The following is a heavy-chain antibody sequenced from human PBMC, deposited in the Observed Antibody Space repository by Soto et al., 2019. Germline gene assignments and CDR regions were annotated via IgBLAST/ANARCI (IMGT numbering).Heavy chain of an antibody. J-gene: IGHJ6*02. Sequence: LRLSCVASGFPFNTSGLHWVRQAPGEGLERVSLVSYDGNNNYYADSVKGRFTISRDNSKNTLYLQMHSLRTEDSAVYYCAREDDFGDYGPYHHGLVVWCLGPTVPLSS. V-gene: IGHV3-30*03. CDR2: VSYDGNNN. D-gene: IGHD4-17*01. CDR1: GFPFNTSG. CDR3: AREDDFGDYGPYHHGLVV.